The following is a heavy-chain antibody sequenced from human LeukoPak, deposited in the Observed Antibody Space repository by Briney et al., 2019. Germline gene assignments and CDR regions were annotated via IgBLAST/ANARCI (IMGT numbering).Heavy chain of an antibody. CDR1: GFTVSSNY. CDR2: IYSGGST. CDR3: ARSSRAAAGTPIYTYYYYYMDV. J-gene: IGHJ6*03. D-gene: IGHD6-13*01. V-gene: IGHV3-53*01. Sequence: GGSLRLSCAASGFTVSSNYMSWVRQAPGKGLEWVSVIYSGGSTYYADSVKGRFTISRDNSKNTLYLQMNSLRAEDTAVYYCARSSRAAAGTPIYTYYYYYMDVWGKGTTVTVSS.